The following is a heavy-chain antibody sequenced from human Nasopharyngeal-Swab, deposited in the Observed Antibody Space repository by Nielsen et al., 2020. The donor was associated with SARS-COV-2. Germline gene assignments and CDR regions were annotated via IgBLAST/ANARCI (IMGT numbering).Heavy chain of an antibody. J-gene: IGHJ2*01. D-gene: IGHD4-17*01. CDR3: ARQTGYGDYDWYFDL. V-gene: IGHV3-33*01. CDR2: IWYDGSNK. CDR1: GFTFSSYG. Sequence: GALRLSCAASGFTFSSYGMHWVRQAPGKGLEWVAVIWYDGSNKYYADSVKGRFTISRDNSKNTLYLQMNSLRAEDTAVYYCARQTGYGDYDWYFDLWGRGTLVTVSS.